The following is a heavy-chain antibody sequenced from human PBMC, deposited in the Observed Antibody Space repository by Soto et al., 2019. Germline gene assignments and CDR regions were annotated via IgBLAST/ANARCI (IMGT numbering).Heavy chain of an antibody. CDR3: ARETSTTVTTVYYYYGMDV. D-gene: IGHD4-17*01. V-gene: IGHV3-21*01. CDR1: GFTVSSYS. J-gene: IGHJ6*02. CDR2: ISSSSSYI. Sequence: PVGSLRLSCAASGFTVSSYSMNWVRQAPGRGLEWVSSISSSSSYIYYADSVKGRFTISRDNAKNSLYLQMNSLRAEDTAVYYCARETSTTVTTVYYYYGMDVWGQGATVTVSS.